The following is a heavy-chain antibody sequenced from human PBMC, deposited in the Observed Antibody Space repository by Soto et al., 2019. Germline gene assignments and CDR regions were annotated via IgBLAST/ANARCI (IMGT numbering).Heavy chain of an antibody. J-gene: IGHJ4*02. D-gene: IGHD3-22*01. CDR2: INPNSGGT. Sequence: QVQLVQSGAEVKKPGASVKVSCKASGYTFTGYYMHWVRQAPGQGLEWMGWINPNSGGTNYAQKFQGRGTMTRDTSISTAYMELSRLRSDDTAVYYCAREYYYYDSSGYLNYWGQGTLVTVSS. V-gene: IGHV1-2*02. CDR1: GYTFTGYY. CDR3: AREYYYYDSSGYLNY.